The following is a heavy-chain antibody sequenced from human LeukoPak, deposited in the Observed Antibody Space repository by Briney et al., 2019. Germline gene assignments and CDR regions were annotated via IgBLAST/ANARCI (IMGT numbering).Heavy chain of an antibody. Sequence: GGSLRLSCAASGFTFVNYWMSWVRQAPGKGLEWVAHIKQDGSEKYYVDSVKGRFTTSRDNAMNSLYLQMNSLRAEDTAVYYCARGDYYDSLDYFDYWGQGTLVTVSS. CDR1: GFTFVNYW. V-gene: IGHV3-7*02. J-gene: IGHJ4*02. CDR3: ARGDYYDSLDYFDY. D-gene: IGHD3-22*01. CDR2: IKQDGSEK.